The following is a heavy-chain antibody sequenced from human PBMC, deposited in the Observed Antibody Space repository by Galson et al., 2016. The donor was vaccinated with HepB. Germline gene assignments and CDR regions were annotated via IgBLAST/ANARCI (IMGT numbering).Heavy chain of an antibody. CDR2: IKCDGTYR. J-gene: IGHJ4*02. D-gene: IGHD2-21*01. CDR3: VRDDQSYGLDY. CDR1: GFTLSNYW. Sequence: SLRLSCAASGFTLSNYWMHWVRQAPGKGPVCVSRIKCDGTYRDYAGSVEGRFTISRDNAKNTLYLQMNSLRAEDTAVYYCVRDDQSYGLDYWGQGTLVTVSS. V-gene: IGHV3-74*01.